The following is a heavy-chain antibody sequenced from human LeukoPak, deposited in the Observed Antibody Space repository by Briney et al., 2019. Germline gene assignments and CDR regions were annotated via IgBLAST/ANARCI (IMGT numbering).Heavy chain of an antibody. V-gene: IGHV3-74*01. CDR2: ICPDGTGI. CDR3: VRDFRSADY. CDR1: GFIFSFYC. Sequence: GGSLRLSCAASGFIFSFYCMHWVRQAPGKGPMWVSRICPDGTGISYADSVKARFTTSRDNAKNTVYLQMNSLREEDTAVYYCVRDFRSADYWGQGTLVIVS. J-gene: IGHJ4*02.